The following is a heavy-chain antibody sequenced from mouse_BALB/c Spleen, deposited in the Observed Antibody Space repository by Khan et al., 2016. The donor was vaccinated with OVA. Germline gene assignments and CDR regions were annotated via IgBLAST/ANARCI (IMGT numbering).Heavy chain of an antibody. J-gene: IGHJ2*01. CDR1: GFTFSGFG. CDR3: ARTGYYYCDY. D-gene: IGHD2-3*01. CDR2: ISSDSNTI. Sequence: EVELVESGGGLVQPGGSRKLSCAASGFTFSGFGMHWVRQAPEKGLEWVAFISSDSNTIYYADTVKGRFTISRDNPKKTLFLQMTSLRSEDTAMYFCARTGYYYCDYWGQGTTLAFSS. V-gene: IGHV5-17*02.